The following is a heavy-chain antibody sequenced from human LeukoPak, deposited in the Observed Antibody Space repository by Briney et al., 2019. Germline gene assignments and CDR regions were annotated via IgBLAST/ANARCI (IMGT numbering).Heavy chain of an antibody. CDR3: ARDPNFRSWFDP. CDR1: GYTFTGYY. V-gene: IGHV1-2*02. Sequence: ASVKVSCKTSGYTFTGYYIYWVRQAPGQGLEWMGWINPNSGGTNSAQKFQGRLTMTRDRSITTAYMELKRLTYDDTAIYYCARDPNFRSWFDPWGQGTLVTVSS. J-gene: IGHJ5*02. D-gene: IGHD2/OR15-2a*01. CDR2: INPNSGGT.